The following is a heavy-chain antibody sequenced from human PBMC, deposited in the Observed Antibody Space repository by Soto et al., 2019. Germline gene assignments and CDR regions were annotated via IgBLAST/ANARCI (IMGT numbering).Heavy chain of an antibody. J-gene: IGHJ4*02. D-gene: IGHD1-1*01. V-gene: IGHV1-3*01. CDR3: AREGTYS. Sequence: QVQLVQSGAEVKKPGASVKVSCKASGFTFTSYAMHWVRQAPGQRLEWMGWINAGNSNTKYSQRFQGRVTITRDTSASTAYMELSSLRSEDTAVYYCAREGTYSWGQGTLVTVSS. CDR2: INAGNSNT. CDR1: GFTFTSYA.